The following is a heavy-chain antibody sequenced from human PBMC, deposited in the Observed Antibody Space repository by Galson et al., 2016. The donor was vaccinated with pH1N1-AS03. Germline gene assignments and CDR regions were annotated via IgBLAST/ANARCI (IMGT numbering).Heavy chain of an antibody. CDR1: EGTLSNFG. V-gene: IGHV1-69*06. Sequence: SCKASEGTLSNFGISWVRQAPGQGLEWMGGFIPIFGTANVAQKFKGRVTITADNLELSSLRSDDTAVYYCARDNYYDTGAFYGHFDFWGQGTLLVVSS. J-gene: IGHJ4*02. CDR2: FIPIFGTA. D-gene: IGHD3-22*01. CDR3: ARDNYYDTGAFYGHFDF.